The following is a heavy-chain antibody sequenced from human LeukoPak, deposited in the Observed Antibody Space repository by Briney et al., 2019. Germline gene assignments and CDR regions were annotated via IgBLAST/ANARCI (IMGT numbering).Heavy chain of an antibody. J-gene: IGHJ5*02. D-gene: IGHD6-13*01. V-gene: IGHV3-66*01. CDR2: IYSGGST. CDR3: ARSGAGGEQQLVDNWFDP. CDR1: GFTVSSNY. Sequence: GGSLRLSCAASGFTVSSNYMSWVRQAPGKGLEWVSVIYSGGSTYYADSVKGRFTISRDNSKNTLYLQMNSLRAEDTAVYYCARSGAGGEQQLVDNWFDPWGQGTLVTVSS.